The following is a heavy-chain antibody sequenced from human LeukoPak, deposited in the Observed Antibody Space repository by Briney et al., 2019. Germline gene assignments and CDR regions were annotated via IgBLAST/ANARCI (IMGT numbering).Heavy chain of an antibody. D-gene: IGHD6-25*01. J-gene: IGHJ4*02. CDR2: IRSDGSST. Sequence: GGSLRLSCAASGFTFSTDWMHWVRQAPGKGLVWVSGIRSDGSSTIYADSVKGRFTISRDNARNTLYLQVNSLRAEDTAVYYCGRVSSGWGFDYWGQGSLVTVSS. CDR1: GFTFSTDW. V-gene: IGHV3-74*01. CDR3: GRVSSGWGFDY.